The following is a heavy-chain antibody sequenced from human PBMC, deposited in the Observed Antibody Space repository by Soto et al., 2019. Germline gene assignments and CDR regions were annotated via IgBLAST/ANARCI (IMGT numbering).Heavy chain of an antibody. CDR2: ISTSIDAT. D-gene: IGHD4-17*01. Sequence: GGSLRLSCAASGFAFSNYAMHWVRQAPGKGLEWVSSISTSIDATYYADSVKGRFTISRDDSKNTLYLQMNSLRAEDSAVYYCAKDRTVAARSFDYWGQGTQVTVSS. CDR3: AKDRTVAARSFDY. J-gene: IGHJ4*02. CDR1: GFAFSNYA. V-gene: IGHV3-23*01.